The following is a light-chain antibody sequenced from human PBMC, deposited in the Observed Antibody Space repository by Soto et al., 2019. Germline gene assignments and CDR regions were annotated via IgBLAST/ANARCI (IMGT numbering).Light chain of an antibody. CDR2: GVN. J-gene: IGLJ1*01. CDR3: SSYTTGSTLPWV. Sequence: QSVLTQPSSLSGSPGQSITISCTGSINDIGTYEYVSWHQHHPGRAPKLIIFGVNDRPSGISDRFSGSKSGNTASLTIFGLQLEDEAVYYCSSYTTGSTLPWVFGTGTKVTV. CDR1: INDIGTYEY. V-gene: IGLV2-14*01.